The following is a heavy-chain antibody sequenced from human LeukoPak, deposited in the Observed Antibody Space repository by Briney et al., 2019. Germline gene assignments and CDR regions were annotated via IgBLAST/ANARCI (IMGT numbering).Heavy chain of an antibody. CDR2: VYHSGGT. Sequence: PSETLSLTCAVSGYSISSGYYWGWIRQPPGKGLEWIGSVYHSGGTYYNPSLKSRVTISVDTSKNQFSLKLSSVTAADTAVYYCASRPSIAAAGPDYWGQGTLVTVSS. CDR3: ASRPSIAAAGPDY. D-gene: IGHD6-13*01. J-gene: IGHJ4*02. V-gene: IGHV4-38-2*01. CDR1: GYSISSGYY.